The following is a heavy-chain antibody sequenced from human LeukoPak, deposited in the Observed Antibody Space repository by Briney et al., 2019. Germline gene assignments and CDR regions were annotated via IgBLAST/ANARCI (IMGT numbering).Heavy chain of an antibody. Sequence: PGGSLRLSCAASGFTFSNYPMQWVRQAPGKGLEYVSAISSNGITYYADSVKGRFTIPRDNSKNTLYLQVGSLRAEDMAVYYCARARPSQWYFDLWGRGTLVTVSS. CDR3: ARARPSQWYFDL. V-gene: IGHV3-64*02. J-gene: IGHJ2*01. CDR2: ISSNGIT. CDR1: GFTFSNYP.